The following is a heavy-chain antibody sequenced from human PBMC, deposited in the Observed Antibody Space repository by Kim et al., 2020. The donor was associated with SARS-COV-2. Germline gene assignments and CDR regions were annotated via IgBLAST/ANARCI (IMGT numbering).Heavy chain of an antibody. CDR3: AKDGVLWFGEGHTPHYYYCGMDV. D-gene: IGHD3-10*01. J-gene: IGHJ6*02. CDR2: ISGSGGST. V-gene: IGHV3-23*01. Sequence: GGSLRLSCAASGFTFSSYAMSWVRQAPGKGLEWVSAISGSGGSTYYADSVKDRITISRDNPKNTLYMQTNSLRAEDTALYYCAKDGVLWFGEGHTPHYYYCGMDVWGQGTTVTVSS. CDR1: GFTFSSYA.